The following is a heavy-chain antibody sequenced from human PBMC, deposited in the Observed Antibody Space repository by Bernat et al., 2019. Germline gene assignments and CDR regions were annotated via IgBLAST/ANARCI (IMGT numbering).Heavy chain of an antibody. V-gene: IGHV3-9*01. D-gene: IGHD2-2*01. CDR1: GFTFDDYA. J-gene: IGHJ4*02. Sequence: EVQLVESGGGLVQPGRSLRLSCAASGFTFDDYAMHWVRQAPGKGLEWVSGISWNSGSIGYADSVKGRFTISRDNAKNSLYLQMNSLRAEDTALYYCTRKARGFNYWGKGTLVTVST. CDR2: ISWNSGSI. CDR3: TRKARGFNY.